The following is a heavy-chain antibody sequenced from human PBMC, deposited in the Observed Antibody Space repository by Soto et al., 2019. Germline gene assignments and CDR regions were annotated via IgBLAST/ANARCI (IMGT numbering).Heavy chain of an antibody. CDR3: AKARIRGRSYYDFWSGYPFDY. Sequence: GGSLRLSCAASGFTFSSYAMSWVRQAPGKGLEWVSAISGSGGSTYYADSVKGRFTISRDNSKNTLYLQMNSLGAEDTAVYYCAKARIRGRSYYDFWSGYPFDYWGQGTLVTVSS. CDR2: ISGSGGST. D-gene: IGHD3-3*01. J-gene: IGHJ4*02. CDR1: GFTFSSYA. V-gene: IGHV3-23*01.